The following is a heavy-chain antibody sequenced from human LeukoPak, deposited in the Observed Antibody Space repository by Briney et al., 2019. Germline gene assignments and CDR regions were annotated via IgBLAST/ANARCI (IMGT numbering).Heavy chain of an antibody. CDR1: GFTFSSYA. V-gene: IGHV3-23*01. CDR3: AKEKPATGLPRGPFDY. D-gene: IGHD2-15*01. Sequence: GGSLRLSCAASGFTFSSYAMSWVRQAPGKGLEWVSAISGNGGSTYYADSVKGRFTISRDNSKNTLYLQMNSLRAEDTAVYYCAKEKPATGLPRGPFDYWGQGTLVTVSS. J-gene: IGHJ4*02. CDR2: ISGNGGST.